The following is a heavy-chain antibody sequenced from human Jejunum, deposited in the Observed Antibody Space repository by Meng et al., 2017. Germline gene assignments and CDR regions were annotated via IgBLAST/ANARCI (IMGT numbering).Heavy chain of an antibody. J-gene: IGHJ4*02. V-gene: IGHV3-21*02. CDR1: RFIFDTYD. CDR2: ISLSDSRI. Sequence: QLVGSGVGLVKPGGSLRLSCVGSRFIFDTYDMTWVRQAPGKGLEWVSSISLSDSRISYADSVKGRFTISRDNAKSSLYLQMNSLRAEDTAIYYCASDPNWSTNWGQGTLVTVSS. CDR3: ASDPNWSTN. D-gene: IGHD1-1*01.